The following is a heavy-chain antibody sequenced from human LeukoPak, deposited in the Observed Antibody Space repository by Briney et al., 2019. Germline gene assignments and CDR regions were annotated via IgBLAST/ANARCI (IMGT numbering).Heavy chain of an antibody. J-gene: IGHJ3*02. Sequence: GGSLRLPCAASGFAFSTYYMTWVRQAPGRGLEWVANIKENGNEKNYADSVKGRFTISRDNAENSVHLQMNILRAEDTAVYYCARDRTYFYDSSGPFYDAYDIWGHGTMVTVSS. CDR1: GFAFSTYY. CDR3: ARDRTYFYDSSGPFYDAYDI. CDR2: IKENGNEK. D-gene: IGHD3-22*01. V-gene: IGHV3-7*05.